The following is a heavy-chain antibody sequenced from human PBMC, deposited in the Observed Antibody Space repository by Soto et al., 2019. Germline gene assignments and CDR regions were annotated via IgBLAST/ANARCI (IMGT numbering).Heavy chain of an antibody. CDR2: ISWDGGST. CDR1: GFTFDDYT. D-gene: IGHD2-15*01. V-gene: IGHV3-43*01. CDR3: AKAGRGGLSPLDY. J-gene: IGHJ4*01. Sequence: GGSLRLSCAASGFTFDDYTMHWVRQAPGKGLEWVSLISWDGGSTYYVDSVKGRFTTSRDNSKNSLYLQMNSLRTDDSALYYCAKAGRGGLSPLDYWGHGTLVTVSS.